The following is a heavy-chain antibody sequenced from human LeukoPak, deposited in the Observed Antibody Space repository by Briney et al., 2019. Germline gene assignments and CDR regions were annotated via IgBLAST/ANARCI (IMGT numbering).Heavy chain of an antibody. D-gene: IGHD3-22*01. CDR1: GFTFSSYS. V-gene: IGHV3-21*01. J-gene: IGHJ4*02. Sequence: GGSLRLSCAASGFTFSSYSMNWVRQAPGKGLEWVSSISSSSSYIYYADSVKGRFTISRDNAKNSLYLQMNSLRAEDTAVYYCARLNRYYDSSGYGDYWGQGTLVTVSS. CDR3: ARLNRYYDSSGYGDY. CDR2: ISSSSSYI.